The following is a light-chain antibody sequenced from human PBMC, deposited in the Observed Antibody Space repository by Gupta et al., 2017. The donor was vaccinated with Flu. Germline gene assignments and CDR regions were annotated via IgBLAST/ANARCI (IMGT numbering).Light chain of an antibody. Sequence: ERATLSCRASQSVSSNLAWYKHKPGLAPRLLIYGASTRATGIADRFSGSGSGTEFTLTISSLQSEDFAVYYCQQYDDWPPITFGQGTRLEIK. CDR1: QSVSSN. CDR2: GAS. V-gene: IGKV3-15*01. CDR3: QQYDDWPPIT. J-gene: IGKJ5*01.